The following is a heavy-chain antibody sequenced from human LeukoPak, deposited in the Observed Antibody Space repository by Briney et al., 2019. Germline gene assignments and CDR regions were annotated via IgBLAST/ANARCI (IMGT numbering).Heavy chain of an antibody. CDR3: ARPVIAVAGKYYYYYYMDV. J-gene: IGHJ6*03. D-gene: IGHD6-19*01. Sequence: GGSLRLSCAASGFTFSSYSMNWVRQAPGKGLEWVSYVGAIGSSTISYADSVMGRFTISRDNAKNSVFLQMNSLRAEDTAVYYCARPVIAVAGKYYYYYYMDVWGKGTTVTVSS. CDR2: VGAIGSSTI. V-gene: IGHV3-48*01. CDR1: GFTFSSYS.